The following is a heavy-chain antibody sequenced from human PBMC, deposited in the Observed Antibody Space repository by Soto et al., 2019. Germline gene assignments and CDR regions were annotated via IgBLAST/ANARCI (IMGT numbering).Heavy chain of an antibody. CDR2: MYYSGST. V-gene: IGHV4-59*08. D-gene: IGHD3-16*01. CDR1: GGSIRGHY. CDR3: ARGPYYDLIWNYFYMDV. J-gene: IGHJ6*03. Sequence: QVQLQESGPGLVKPSETLSLSCSVSGGSIRGHYWSWVRQTPGKGLEWIGYMYYSGSTNYNPSLKSRVTISVDTSKSHFSLRLTSVTAADTAVYYCARGPYYDLIWNYFYMDVWGKGTTVSVSS.